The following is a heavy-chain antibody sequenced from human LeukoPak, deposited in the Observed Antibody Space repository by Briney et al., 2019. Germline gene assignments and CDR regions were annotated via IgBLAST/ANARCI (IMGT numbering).Heavy chain of an antibody. CDR2: IYPGDSDT. Sequence: GESLKISCKGSGYRFTSHWIGWVRQMPGKGLEWMGIIYPGDSDTRYSPSFQGQVTISADKSISTAYLQWSSLKASDAAMYYCAKLRDSSSWPLDYWGQGTLVTVSS. CDR3: AKLRDSSSWPLDY. D-gene: IGHD6-13*01. V-gene: IGHV5-51*01. CDR1: GYRFTSHW. J-gene: IGHJ4*02.